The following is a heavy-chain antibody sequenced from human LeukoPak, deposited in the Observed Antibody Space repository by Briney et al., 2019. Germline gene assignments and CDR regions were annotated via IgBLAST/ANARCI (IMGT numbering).Heavy chain of an antibody. J-gene: IGHJ4*02. CDR1: GFTFSSYG. V-gene: IGHV3-23*01. CDR3: AKAPLEWLLPYYFDY. Sequence: GGSLRLSCAASGFTFSSYGMSWVRQAPGKGLEWVSAISGSGGSTYYADSVEGRFTISRDNSKNTLYLQMNSLRAEDTAVYYCAKAPLEWLLPYYFDYWGQGTLVTVSS. CDR2: ISGSGGST. D-gene: IGHD3-3*01.